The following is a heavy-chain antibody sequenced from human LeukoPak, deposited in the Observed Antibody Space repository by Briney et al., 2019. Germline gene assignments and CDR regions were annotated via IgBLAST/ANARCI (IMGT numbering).Heavy chain of an antibody. D-gene: IGHD3-10*01. V-gene: IGHV3-23*01. J-gene: IGHJ6*02. CDR3: VKAGPGSGTYYGLDV. CDR1: GFTFSSYA. Sequence: GGSLRLSCAASGFTFSSYAMYWVRQAPGKGLEWVSAVVGSVGRANYADSVKGRFTISRDNSKNTVYLQMNSLKADDTAVYYCVKAGPGSGTYYGLDVWGQGTTVTVS. CDR2: VVGSVGRA.